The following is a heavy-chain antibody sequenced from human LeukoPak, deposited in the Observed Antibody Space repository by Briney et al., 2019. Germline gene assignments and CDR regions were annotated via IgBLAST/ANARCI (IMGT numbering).Heavy chain of an antibody. CDR3: VKDRWIDY. CDR1: GFTFSSYA. V-gene: IGHV3-64D*06. J-gene: IGHJ4*02. CDR2: ISSNGDST. D-gene: IGHD5-24*01. Sequence: GGSLRLSCSVSGFTFSSYAMHWVRQAPGKGLQYVSSISSNGDSTYYAATVKGRFTISRDNSKSTLYLQMSSLRAEDTAVYYCVKDRWIDYWGQGALVTVSS.